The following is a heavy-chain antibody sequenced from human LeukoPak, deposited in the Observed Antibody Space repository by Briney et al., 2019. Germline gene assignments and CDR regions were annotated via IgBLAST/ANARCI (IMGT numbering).Heavy chain of an antibody. D-gene: IGHD3-3*01. J-gene: IGHJ3*02. CDR1: GFTFSSYW. CDR3: ERERFTASEERWGSFDI. Sequence: HSGGSLRLSCAASGFTFSSYWMHWVRQAPGKGLVWVSRINSDGSSTSYADSVKGRFTISRDNAKNTLYLQMNSLRAEDTAVYYCERERFTASEERWGSFDIWGQGTMVTVSS. CDR2: INSDGSST. V-gene: IGHV3-74*01.